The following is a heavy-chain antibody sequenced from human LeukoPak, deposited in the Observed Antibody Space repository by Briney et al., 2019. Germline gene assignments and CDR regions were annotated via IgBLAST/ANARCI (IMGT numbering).Heavy chain of an antibody. CDR1: GGSISSGGYY. V-gene: IGHV4-30-2*01. Sequence: SQTLSLTCTVSGGSISSGGYYWSWIRQPPGKGLEWIGYIYHSGSTNYNPSLKSRVTISVDKSKNQFSLKLSSVTAADTAVYYCARDSGGNSGLDYWGQGTLVTVSS. D-gene: IGHD2-21*01. CDR3: ARDSGGNSGLDY. CDR2: IYHSGST. J-gene: IGHJ4*02.